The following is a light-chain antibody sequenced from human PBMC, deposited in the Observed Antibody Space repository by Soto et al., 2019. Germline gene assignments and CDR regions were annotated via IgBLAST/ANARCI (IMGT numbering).Light chain of an antibody. CDR2: SAS. CDR1: QSVSSTY. V-gene: IGKV3-20*01. CDR3: QQPGGSPPMYT. J-gene: IGKJ2*01. Sequence: EIVLTQSPATLYLSRVERATLSCRASQSVSSTYLAWYQQKPGQAPRLLIYSASRRATGIPDRFSGSGSGTDFTLAISRLEPEDFGVYHCQQPGGSPPMYTVGQGTNLEIK.